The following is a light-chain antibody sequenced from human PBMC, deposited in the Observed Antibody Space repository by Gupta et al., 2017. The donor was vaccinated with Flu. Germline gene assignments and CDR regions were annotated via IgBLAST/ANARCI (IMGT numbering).Light chain of an antibody. CDR3: QQRGCWPPAYT. V-gene: IGKV3-11*01. CDR2: DAS. J-gene: IGKJ2*01. CDR1: QTVSDY. Sequence: TLYLSPGERATLFCRAIQTVSDYLAWYQQKPGQPPRLLIYDASSRATGIPARFSGSGSQTDFTLTIGSREPEDFAVYYCQQRGCWPPAYTFGQGTRLEIK.